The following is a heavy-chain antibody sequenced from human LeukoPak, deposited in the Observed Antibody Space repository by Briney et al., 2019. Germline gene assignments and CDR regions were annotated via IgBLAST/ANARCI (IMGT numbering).Heavy chain of an antibody. Sequence: GGSLRLSCAASGFTFNSYAMSWVRQAPGKGLQWVSAISGSGGSTYYADSVKGRFTISRDNSQNTLYLQMNSLRADDTAVYYCAKDPLAYCGGDCFNFDYWGQGALVIVSS. J-gene: IGHJ4*02. V-gene: IGHV3-23*01. D-gene: IGHD2-21*02. CDR1: GFTFNSYA. CDR2: ISGSGGST. CDR3: AKDPLAYCGGDCFNFDY.